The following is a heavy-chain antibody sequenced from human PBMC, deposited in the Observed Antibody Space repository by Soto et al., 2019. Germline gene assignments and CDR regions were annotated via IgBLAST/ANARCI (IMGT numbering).Heavy chain of an antibody. V-gene: IGHV4-34*01. CDR2: INHSGST. Sequence: SETLSLTCAVYGGSFSGYYWSWIRQPPGKGLEWIGEINHSGSTNYNPSLKSRVTISVDTSKNQFSLKLSSVTAADTAVYYCARGDNRYFDWLLSPRWFDPWGQGTLVTVSS. CDR1: GGSFSGYY. J-gene: IGHJ5*02. D-gene: IGHD3-9*01. CDR3: ARGDNRYFDWLLSPRWFDP.